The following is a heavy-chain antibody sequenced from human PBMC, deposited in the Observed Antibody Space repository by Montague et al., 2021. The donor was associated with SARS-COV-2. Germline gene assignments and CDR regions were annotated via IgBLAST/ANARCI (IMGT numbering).Heavy chain of an antibody. V-gene: IGHV4-4*07. Sequence: SETLSLTCTVSGGSISSYYWSWIRQPAGKGLEWIGRIFTSGTTNYSPSLKSRVTMSVDTSKNQFSLKLSSVTAADMAVYYCARTPVSGYHGGFDYWGQGTLVTVSS. CDR2: IFTSGTT. J-gene: IGHJ4*02. CDR3: ARTPVSGYHGGFDY. D-gene: IGHD5-18*01. CDR1: GGSISSYY.